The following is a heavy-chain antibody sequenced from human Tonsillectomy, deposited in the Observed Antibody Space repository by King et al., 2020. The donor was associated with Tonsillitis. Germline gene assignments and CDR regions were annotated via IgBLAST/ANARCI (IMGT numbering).Heavy chain of an antibody. D-gene: IGHD5-24*01. CDR2: IGYDGSIK. CDR3: ARDRGEMATLDY. CDR1: GFTFSSYV. Sequence: VQLVESGGGVVQPGRSLRLSCAASGFTFSSYVMHWVRQAPGKGLEWVAVIGYDGSIKYYADSVKGRCTISRDNTKNTLYLQMNSLRAEATAVYYCARDRGEMATLDYWGQGTLVTVSS. J-gene: IGHJ4*02. V-gene: IGHV3-33*01.